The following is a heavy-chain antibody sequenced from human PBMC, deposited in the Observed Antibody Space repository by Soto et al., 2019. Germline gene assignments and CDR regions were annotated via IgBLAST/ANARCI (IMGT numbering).Heavy chain of an antibody. CDR1: GFNFNFYA. V-gene: IGHV3-23*01. Sequence: EVQLLESGGGLVQPGGSLRLSCVASGFNFNFYAMNWVRQAPGKGLEWVSAISGSGSSTFYSDSVKGRFTISRDNPKTTLYLEMNSLRAEDAAVYYFAKDRIQDCIRISCYRGGDSWGQGTLVTVSS. D-gene: IGHD3-16*02. CDR3: AKDRIQDCIRISCYRGGDS. J-gene: IGHJ4*02. CDR2: ISGSGSST.